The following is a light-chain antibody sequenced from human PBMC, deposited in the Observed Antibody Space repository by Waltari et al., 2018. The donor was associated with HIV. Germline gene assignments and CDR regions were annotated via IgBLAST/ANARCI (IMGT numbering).Light chain of an antibody. V-gene: IGKV1-5*03. CDR2: KAS. CDR3: QQYNSDPYT. Sequence: DIQMTQSPSTLSASVGDKVTITCRASQSISSWLAWYQQKPGKAPKLLIYKASTLEGGVPSRFSGSGSGTDFTLTLSSLQPDDFATYYCQQYNSDPYTFGQGTRLEIK. CDR1: QSISSW. J-gene: IGKJ2*01.